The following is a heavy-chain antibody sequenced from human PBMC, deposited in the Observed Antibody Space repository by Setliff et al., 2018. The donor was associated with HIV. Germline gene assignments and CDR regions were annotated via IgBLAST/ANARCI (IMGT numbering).Heavy chain of an antibody. V-gene: IGHV1-2*06. CDR2: IYPNSGGT. CDR1: GYTFTAYY. D-gene: IGHD3-16*01. J-gene: IGHJ6*03. Sequence: GASVKVSCKASGYTFTAYYIHWVRQAPGQGLEWMGRIYPNSGGTNFAQKSQGRVTMTRDTSISTAYMELSRLTSDDTAMYFCARESTVVLGDDVDNYHYSYMDVWGKGTTVTVSS. CDR3: ARESTVVLGDDVDNYHYSYMDV.